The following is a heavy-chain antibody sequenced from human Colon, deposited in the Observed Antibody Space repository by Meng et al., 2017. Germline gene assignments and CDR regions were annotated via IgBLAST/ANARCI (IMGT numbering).Heavy chain of an antibody. CDR2: TYYRSKWYY. V-gene: IGHV6-1*01. Sequence: SCAISGDSVSTNNAAWHWIRQSPSRGLEWLGRTYYRSKWYYEYAASVKSRITINPDTSKNQCSLQLNSVTPEDTAVYFCARGRSGWPDDFDVWGQGTMVTVS. CDR1: GDSVSTNNAA. D-gene: IGHD6-19*01. CDR3: ARGRSGWPDDFDV. J-gene: IGHJ3*01.